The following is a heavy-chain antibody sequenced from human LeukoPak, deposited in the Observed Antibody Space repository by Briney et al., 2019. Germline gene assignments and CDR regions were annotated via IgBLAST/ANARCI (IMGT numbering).Heavy chain of an antibody. CDR2: INHSGNT. CDR3: ARGLRPVGSSSPYFDY. Sequence: SETLSLTCAVYGGSFSGYYWSWIRQPPGKGLEWIGEINHSGNTNYNPSLKSRVTISVDTSKNQFSLKLSSVTAADTAVYYCARGLRPVGSSSPYFDYWGQGTLVTVSS. V-gene: IGHV4-34*01. CDR1: GGSFSGYY. J-gene: IGHJ4*02. D-gene: IGHD6-6*01.